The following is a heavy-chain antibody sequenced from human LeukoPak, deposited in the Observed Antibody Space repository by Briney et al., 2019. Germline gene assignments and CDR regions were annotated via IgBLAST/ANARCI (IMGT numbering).Heavy chain of an antibody. CDR2: IIPIFGTA. J-gene: IGHJ6*03. V-gene: IGHV1-69*06. Sequence: ASVKVSCKASGGTFSSYAISWVRQAPGQGLEWMGRIIPIFGTANYAQKFQGSVTITADKSTSTAYMELSSLRSEDTAVYYCARVYGSGSYHDYYYYYYMDVWGKGTTVTVSS. D-gene: IGHD3-10*01. CDR1: GGTFSSYA. CDR3: ARVYGSGSYHDYYYYYYMDV.